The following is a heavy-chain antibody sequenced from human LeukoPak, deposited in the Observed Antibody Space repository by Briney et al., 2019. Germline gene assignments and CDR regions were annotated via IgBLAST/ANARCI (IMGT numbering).Heavy chain of an antibody. V-gene: IGHV4-61*02. J-gene: IGHJ4*01. CDR2: IPTSGTT. CDR3: ARDHYGSGSYKAHFDY. D-gene: IGHD3-10*01. CDR1: GGSISGGSYY. Sequence: SQTLSLTCTVSGGSISGGSYYWIWIRQPAGKGLEWIGLIPTSGTTNDNPSLKSRVTISVDTSKNQVALKLTSVTAADTAGYYCARDHYGSGSYKAHFDYWGHGIQVTVSS.